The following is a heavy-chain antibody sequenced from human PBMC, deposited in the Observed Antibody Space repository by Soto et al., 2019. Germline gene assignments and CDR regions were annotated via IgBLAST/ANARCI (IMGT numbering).Heavy chain of an antibody. Sequence: EVQLLESGGGLVQPGGSLRLSCAASGFTFSSYAMSWVRQAPGKGLEWVSAISGSGGSTYYADSVKCRFTISRDNSKNTLYLQMNSRRAEDTAVYYCAKDGNSNYLRHWGQGTLVTVSS. D-gene: IGHD4-4*01. CDR2: ISGSGGST. J-gene: IGHJ1*01. V-gene: IGHV3-23*01. CDR3: AKDGNSNYLRH. CDR1: GFTFSSYA.